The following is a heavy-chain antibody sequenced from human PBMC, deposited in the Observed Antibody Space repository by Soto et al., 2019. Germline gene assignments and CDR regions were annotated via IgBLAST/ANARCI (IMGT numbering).Heavy chain of an antibody. CDR2: IYYSGST. D-gene: IGHD4-4*01. Sequence: SATLSLTCSVSGGSISRYYWSWIRQPPGKGLEWIGYIYYSGSTNYNPPLKSRVTISVDTSKNQFSLKLSSVTAADTAVYYCARYPYYSNFDYWGQGTLVTVSS. CDR3: ARYPYYSNFDY. J-gene: IGHJ4*02. CDR1: GGSISRYY. V-gene: IGHV4-59*01.